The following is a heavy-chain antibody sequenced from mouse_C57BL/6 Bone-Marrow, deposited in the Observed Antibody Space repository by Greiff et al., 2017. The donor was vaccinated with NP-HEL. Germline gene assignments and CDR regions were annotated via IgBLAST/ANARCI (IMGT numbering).Heavy chain of an antibody. D-gene: IGHD3-1*01. Sequence: QVQLQQSGPGLVAPSQSLSIPCTVSGLPLTSYAISWVRQPPGKGLEWLGVIWTGGGTNYNSALKSRLSISKDNSKSQVFLKMTSLQTDDTARYYCVRVFFYAMDYWGQGTSVTVSS. CDR2: IWTGGGT. CDR3: VRVFFYAMDY. V-gene: IGHV2-9-1*01. CDR1: GLPLTSYA. J-gene: IGHJ4*01.